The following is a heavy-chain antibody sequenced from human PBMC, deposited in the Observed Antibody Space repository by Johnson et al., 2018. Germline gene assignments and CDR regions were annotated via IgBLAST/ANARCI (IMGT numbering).Heavy chain of an antibody. J-gene: IGHJ4*02. CDR3: ARGNMKVVNY. V-gene: IGHV1-3*01. Sequence: QVQLVQSGAEVKKPGSSVKVSCKASGGTFSSYAISWVRQAPGQRLEWMGWINAGNGHTKYSQKFQGRVTITMDTSAPTAHMELSSLRSEDTAVYFCARGNMKVVNYWGQGTLVTVSS. D-gene: IGHD3-22*01. CDR1: GGTFSSYA. CDR2: INAGNGHT.